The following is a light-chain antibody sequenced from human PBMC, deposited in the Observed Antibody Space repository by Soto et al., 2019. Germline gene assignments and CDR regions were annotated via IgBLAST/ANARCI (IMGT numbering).Light chain of an antibody. CDR3: QQYGSAPYT. V-gene: IGKV3-20*01. CDR1: QSVSSSY. CDR2: GAS. Sequence: EIVLTQSPGTLSLSPGERATLSCRARQSVSSSYLAWYQQKPGQAPRLLIYGASSRATGIPDRFSGSGSGTDFTHTISRLEPEDFAVYYCQQYGSAPYTFGQGTKLEIK. J-gene: IGKJ2*01.